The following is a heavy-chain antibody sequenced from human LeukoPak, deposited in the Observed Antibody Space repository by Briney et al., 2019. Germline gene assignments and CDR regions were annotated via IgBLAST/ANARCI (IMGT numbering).Heavy chain of an antibody. V-gene: IGHV3-23*01. J-gene: IGHJ6*04. Sequence: GGTLRLSCAASGFTFSSHGMSWVREAPGKGLEWVSTISGSGDNTYYADSVKGRFTISRDNSKNTLYLQMNRLRAEDTAVYYCAELGITMIGGVWGKGTTVTISS. CDR3: AELGITMIGGV. D-gene: IGHD3-10*02. CDR1: GFTFSSHG. CDR2: ISGSGDNT.